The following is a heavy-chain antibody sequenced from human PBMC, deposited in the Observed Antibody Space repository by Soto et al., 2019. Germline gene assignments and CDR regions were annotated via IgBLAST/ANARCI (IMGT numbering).Heavy chain of an antibody. Sequence: SETLSLTCAVYGGSFSGYYWSWIRQPPGKGLEWIGEINHSGSTNYNPSLKSRVTISVDTSKSQFSLKLSSVTAADTAIYYCARGVSNYDVWSGYSQYYYYMDVWGKGTTVTVSS. CDR2: INHSGST. CDR3: ARGVSNYDVWSGYSQYYYYMDV. D-gene: IGHD3-3*01. V-gene: IGHV4-34*01. J-gene: IGHJ6*03. CDR1: GGSFSGYY.